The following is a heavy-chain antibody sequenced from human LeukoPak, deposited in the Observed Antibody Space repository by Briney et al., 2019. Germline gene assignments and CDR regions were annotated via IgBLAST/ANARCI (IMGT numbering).Heavy chain of an antibody. CDR3: ARVRGYDFWSGYFDY. Sequence: GGPLRLSCAASGFTFSDYYMSWIRQAPGKGLEWVSYISSSGSTIYYAVSVKGRFTISRDNAKNSLYLQMNSLRAEDTAVYYCARVRGYDFWSGYFDYWGQGTLVTVSS. CDR1: GFTFSDYY. D-gene: IGHD3-3*01. CDR2: ISSSGSTI. J-gene: IGHJ4*02. V-gene: IGHV3-11*01.